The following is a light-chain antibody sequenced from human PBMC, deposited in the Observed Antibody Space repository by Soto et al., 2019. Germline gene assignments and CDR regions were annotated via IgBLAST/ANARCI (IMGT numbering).Light chain of an antibody. CDR2: DAS. Sequence: ESVLTQSPGTLSLSPGERATLSCRASQSISSNYVAWYQQKPGQAPRLLIYDASTRATGIPNRYSGSGSGTDFTLTISRLEPEDFAVFYCQQYGDSPTFGQGPRWIS. CDR1: QSISSNY. CDR3: QQYGDSPT. J-gene: IGKJ1*01. V-gene: IGKV3-20*01.